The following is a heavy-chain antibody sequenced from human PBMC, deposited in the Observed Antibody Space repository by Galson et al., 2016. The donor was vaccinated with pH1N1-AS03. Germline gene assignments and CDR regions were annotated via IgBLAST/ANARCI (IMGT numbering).Heavy chain of an antibody. J-gene: IGHJ4*02. V-gene: IGHV2-5*01. Sequence: PALVKPTQTLTLTCTFSGFSLNDGGLGVGWIRQPPGKALEWLGMIYWHDDKRYNPSLQNRLTLTQGVSKSEVVLQMTNVDPEDTATYYCAHRFYGSGASFFDFWRQGIVVVVS. CDR3: AHRFYGSGASFFDF. D-gene: IGHD3-10*01. CDR2: IYWHDDK. CDR1: GFSLNDGGLG.